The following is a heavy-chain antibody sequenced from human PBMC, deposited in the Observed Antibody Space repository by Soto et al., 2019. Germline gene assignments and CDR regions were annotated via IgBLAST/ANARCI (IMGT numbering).Heavy chain of an antibody. J-gene: IGHJ4*02. CDR2: IWYDGSNK. Sequence: GGSLRLSCVASGFTFSNYVIHWVRQAPGKGLEWVAVIWYDGSNKNYADSVKGRFTISRDNSKNTLYLQMNSLRAEDTAVYYCARGNNYDHLTYWGQGTLVTVSS. D-gene: IGHD3-22*01. CDR3: ARGNNYDHLTY. CDR1: GFTFSNYV. V-gene: IGHV3-33*01.